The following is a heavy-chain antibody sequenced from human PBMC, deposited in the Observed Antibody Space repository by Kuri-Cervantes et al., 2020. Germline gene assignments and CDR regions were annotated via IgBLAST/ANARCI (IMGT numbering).Heavy chain of an antibody. Sequence: SETLSLTCAVYGGSFSGYYWSWIRQAPGKGLEWIGEINHSGSTNYNPSLKSRVTISVDTSKIQFYLTLTSVTAADTAVYYCASTSGLSGSALDSWGQGTLVTVSS. D-gene: IGHD6-19*01. CDR2: INHSGST. V-gene: IGHV4-34*01. J-gene: IGHJ5*01. CDR1: GGSFSGYY. CDR3: ASTSGLSGSALDS.